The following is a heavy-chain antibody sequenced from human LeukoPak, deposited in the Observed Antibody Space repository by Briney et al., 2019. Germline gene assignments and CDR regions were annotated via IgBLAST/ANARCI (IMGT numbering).Heavy chain of an antibody. Sequence: PSQTLSLTCAVSGGSISSGGYSWSWIRQPPGKGLEWIGYIYHSGSTYYNPSLESRVTISVDRSKNQFSLKLSSVTAADTAVYYCARGPYYYGSGSPPNWFDPWGQGTLVTVSS. CDR1: GGSISSGGYS. CDR3: ARGPYYYGSGSPPNWFDP. CDR2: IYHSGST. J-gene: IGHJ5*02. V-gene: IGHV4-30-2*01. D-gene: IGHD3-10*01.